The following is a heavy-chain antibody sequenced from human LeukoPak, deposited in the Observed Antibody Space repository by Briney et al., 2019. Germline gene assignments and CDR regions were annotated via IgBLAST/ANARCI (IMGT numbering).Heavy chain of an antibody. CDR1: GGSISSYY. CDR3: ARAFYGSGSYYSP. V-gene: IGHV4-59*01. CDR2: IYYSGST. Sequence: SETLSLTCTVSGGSISSYYWSWIRQPPGKGLEWIGYIYYSGSTNYNPSLKSRVTISVDTSKNQFSLKLSSVTAADTAVYYCARAFYGSGSYYSPWGQGTLVTASS. J-gene: IGHJ4*02. D-gene: IGHD3-10*01.